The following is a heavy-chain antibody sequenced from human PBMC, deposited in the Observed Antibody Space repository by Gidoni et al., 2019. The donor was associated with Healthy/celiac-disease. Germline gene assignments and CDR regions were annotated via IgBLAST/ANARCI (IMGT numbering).Heavy chain of an antibody. J-gene: IGHJ4*02. CDR2: IWYDGSNK. V-gene: IGHV3-33*01. Sequence: QVQLVESGGGVVQPGRSLRLSCAASGFTFSSYGMHGVRQAPGKGLEWVAVIWYDGSNKYYADSVKGRFTISRDNSKNTLYLQMNSLRAEDTAVYYCARALSGYDLTSGYWGQGTLVTVSS. CDR1: GFTFSSYG. CDR3: ARALSGYDLTSGY. D-gene: IGHD5-12*01.